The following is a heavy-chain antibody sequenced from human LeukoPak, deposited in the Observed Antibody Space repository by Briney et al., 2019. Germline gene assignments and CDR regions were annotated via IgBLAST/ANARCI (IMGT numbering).Heavy chain of an antibody. D-gene: IGHD3-22*01. Sequence: PSETPSLTCTVSGGSISSYYWSWIRQPAGKGLEWIGRIYTSGSTNYNPSLKSRVTMSVDTSKNQFSLKLSSVTAADTAVYYCAREGDYYDSSGYYRGYYYYYMDVWGKGTTVTVSS. CDR1: GGSISSYY. V-gene: IGHV4-4*07. J-gene: IGHJ6*03. CDR2: IYTSGST. CDR3: AREGDYYDSSGYYRGYYYYYMDV.